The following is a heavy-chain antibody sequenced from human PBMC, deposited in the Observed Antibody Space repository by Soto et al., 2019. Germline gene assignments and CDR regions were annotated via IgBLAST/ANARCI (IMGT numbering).Heavy chain of an antibody. Sequence: QVQLQESGPGLVKPSQTLSLTCTVSGGSISSGDYYWSWIRQPPGKGLEWIGYIYYSGSTYYNPSLTSRVTISVDPSKIQFSLTLSSVTAADTAVYYCARVGGFGATTLDYWGQGTLVTVSS. V-gene: IGHV4-30-4*01. CDR2: IYYSGST. CDR3: ARVGGFGATTLDY. CDR1: GGSISSGDYY. J-gene: IGHJ4*02. D-gene: IGHD3-10*01.